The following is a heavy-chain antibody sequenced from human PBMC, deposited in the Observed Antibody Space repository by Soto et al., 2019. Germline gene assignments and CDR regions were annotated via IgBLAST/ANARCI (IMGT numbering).Heavy chain of an antibody. V-gene: IGHV3-30*03. D-gene: IGHD3-22*01. CDR2: ISYDGSNK. CDR1: GFTFSSYG. CDR3: TTLWYYYDSSAY. Sequence: GGSLRLSCAASGFTFSSYGMHWVRQAPGKGLEWVAVISYDGSNKYYADSVKGRFTISRDNSKNTLYLQMNSLKTEDTAVYYCTTLWYYYDSSAYWGRGTLVTVSS. J-gene: IGHJ4*02.